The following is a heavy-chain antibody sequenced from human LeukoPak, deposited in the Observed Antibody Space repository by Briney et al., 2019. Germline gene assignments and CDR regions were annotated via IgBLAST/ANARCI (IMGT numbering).Heavy chain of an antibody. D-gene: IGHD5-24*01. CDR2: INHSGST. J-gene: IGHJ5*02. V-gene: IGHV4-34*01. CDR3: ARDYQEMAHNWFDP. Sequence: PSETLSLTCAVYGGSFSGYYWSWIRQPPGKGLEWIGEINHSGSTNYNPSLKSRVTISVDPSENQFSLKLSSVTAADTAVYYCARDYQEMAHNWFDPWGQGTLVTVSS. CDR1: GGSFSGYY.